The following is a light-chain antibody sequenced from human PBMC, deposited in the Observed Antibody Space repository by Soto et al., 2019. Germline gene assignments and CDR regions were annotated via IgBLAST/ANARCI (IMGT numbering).Light chain of an antibody. Sequence: QSVLTQPPSVSAAPGQKVTISCSGSTSNIGNNYVSWFQQLPGTAPKLIIYQSNRRPSGIPHRFSGSKSGTSATLGITGLQTGDEADYYCGSWDHSVSGFVFGTGTKVTVL. CDR3: GSWDHSVSGFV. J-gene: IGLJ1*01. V-gene: IGLV1-51*02. CDR2: QSN. CDR1: TSNIGNNY.